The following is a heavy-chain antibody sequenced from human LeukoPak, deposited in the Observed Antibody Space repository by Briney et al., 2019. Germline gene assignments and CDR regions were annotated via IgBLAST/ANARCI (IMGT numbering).Heavy chain of an antibody. J-gene: IGHJ5*02. D-gene: IGHD5-12*01. CDR3: AREGGYSGYNWFDP. Sequence: ASVKVSCKASGYTFTSYFMHWVRQAPGQGLEWMGGIIPIFGTANYAQKFQGRVTITADESTSTAYMELSSLRSEDTAVYYCAREGGYSGYNWFDPWGQGTLVTVSS. CDR1: GYTFTSYF. V-gene: IGHV1-69*13. CDR2: IIPIFGTA.